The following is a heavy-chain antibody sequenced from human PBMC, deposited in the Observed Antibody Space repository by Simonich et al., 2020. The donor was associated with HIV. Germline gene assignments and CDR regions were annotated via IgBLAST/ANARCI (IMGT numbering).Heavy chain of an antibody. CDR2: IRSRSSYR. CDR3: ARDGRKGSSTSCSDY. Sequence: EVQLVESGGGLVKPGGSLRLSCAASGFTFSSYSMNWVRQAPGKGLEWVSSIRSRSSYRYYADSVKGRFTISRDNAKNSLYLQMNSLRAEDTAVYYCARDGRKGSSTSCSDYWGQGTLVTVSS. D-gene: IGHD2-2*01. CDR1: GFTFSSYS. J-gene: IGHJ4*02. V-gene: IGHV3-21*01.